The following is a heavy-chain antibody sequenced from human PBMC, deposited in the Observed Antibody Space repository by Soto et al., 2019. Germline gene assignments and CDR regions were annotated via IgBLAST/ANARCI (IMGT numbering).Heavy chain of an antibody. Sequence: GGSLRLSCAASGFTFSDHHMDWVRQAPGKGLEWVGRSRSKAYSYSTEYAASVQGRFTISRDDSNKSLFLQMNSLKTDDTAVYYCAKGQIGTVFYYMDVWGKGTTVTVSS. J-gene: IGHJ6*03. CDR2: SRSKAYSYST. V-gene: IGHV3-72*01. CDR3: AKGQIGTVFYYMDV. D-gene: IGHD1-7*01. CDR1: GFTFSDHH.